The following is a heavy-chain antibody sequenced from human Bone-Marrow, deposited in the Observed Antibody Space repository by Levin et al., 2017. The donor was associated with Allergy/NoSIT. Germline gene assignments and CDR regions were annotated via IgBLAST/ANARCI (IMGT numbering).Heavy chain of an antibody. CDR3: ARDRPGDYYGMDV. CDR1: GDSIRSGAYS. CDR2: IFQSGST. V-gene: IGHV4-30-2*01. J-gene: IGHJ6*02. Sequence: SSETLSLTCTVSGDSIRSGAYSWNWIRQPPGTGLEWIGYIFQSGSTYYNQSLKSRVTISIDRSKNQFSLKLNSVTAADTAVYYCARDRPGDYYGMDVWGQGTTVIVSS.